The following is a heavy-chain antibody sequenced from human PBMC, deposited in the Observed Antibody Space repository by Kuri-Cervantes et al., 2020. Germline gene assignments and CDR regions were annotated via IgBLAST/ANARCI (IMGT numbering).Heavy chain of an antibody. J-gene: IGHJ6*03. V-gene: IGHV4-39*01. Sequence: SETLSLTCTVSGGSISSSSYYWGWIRQPPGKGLEWIGSIYYSGSTYYNPSLKSRVTISVDTSKNQFSLKLSSVTAADTAVYYCARGEGYYDSSGYYSGYYYMDVWGKGTTVTVSS. CDR2: IYYSGST. CDR3: ARGEGYYDSSGYYSGYYYMDV. CDR1: GGSISSSSYY. D-gene: IGHD3-22*01.